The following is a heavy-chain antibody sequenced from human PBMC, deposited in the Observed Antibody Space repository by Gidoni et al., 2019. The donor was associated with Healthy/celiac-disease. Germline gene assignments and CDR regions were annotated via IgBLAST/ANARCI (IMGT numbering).Heavy chain of an antibody. CDR2: ISGSGGST. Sequence: EVQLLESGGGLVQPGGSLSLSCAASGFTFSSYAMSWVRQAPGTGLEWVSAISGSGGSTYYADSVKGRFTISRDNSKNTLYLQMNSLRAEDTAVYYCAKNRYSGSYADYWGQGTLVTVSS. D-gene: IGHD1-26*01. V-gene: IGHV3-23*01. J-gene: IGHJ4*02. CDR1: GFTFSSYA. CDR3: AKNRYSGSYADY.